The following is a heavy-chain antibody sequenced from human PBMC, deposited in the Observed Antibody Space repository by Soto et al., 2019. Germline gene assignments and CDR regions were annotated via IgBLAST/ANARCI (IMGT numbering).Heavy chain of an antibody. V-gene: IGHV1-69*06. CDR2: ILPLFDSA. D-gene: IGHD3-3*01. Sequence: QVHLVQSGTEVKRPGSSVKVSCKTSGDTFANYAISWVRQAPGQGLEWMGGILPLFDSAGYAQRFRDRVTITADKFTSTAYMELRSLTSEDTAVYYCAASTFLSGVSGYFHLAFWGQGTLVTVSS. CDR3: AASTFLSGVSGYFHLAF. CDR1: GDTFANYA. J-gene: IGHJ4*02.